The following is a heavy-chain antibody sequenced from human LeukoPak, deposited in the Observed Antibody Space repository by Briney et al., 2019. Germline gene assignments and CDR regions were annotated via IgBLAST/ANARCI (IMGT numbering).Heavy chain of an antibody. Sequence: GGSLRLSCAASGFTFSSYGMHWVRQAPGKGLEWVSYISSSSSTRYYADSVKGRFTISRDNAKNSLYLQMNSLRAEDTAVYYCARGGSYYNEAFDIWGQGTMVTVSS. J-gene: IGHJ3*02. CDR3: ARGGSYYNEAFDI. CDR2: ISSSSSTR. CDR1: GFTFSSYG. D-gene: IGHD3-10*01. V-gene: IGHV3-48*01.